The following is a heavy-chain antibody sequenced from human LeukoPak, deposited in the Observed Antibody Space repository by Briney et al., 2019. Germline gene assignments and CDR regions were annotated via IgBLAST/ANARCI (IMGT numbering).Heavy chain of an antibody. V-gene: IGHV3-7*03. CDR3: TRDLAAVPGPRMDV. Sequence: GGSLRLSCAASGFSFSSYYMSWVRQAPGKGLEWVALINPDGSERYYVDSVKGRFTISRDNAKNSLYLQMDSLRDDDTAMYFCTRDLAAVPGPRMDVWARGPRSPSPQ. D-gene: IGHD6-19*01. CDR2: INPDGSER. CDR1: GFSFSSYY. J-gene: IGHJ6*04.